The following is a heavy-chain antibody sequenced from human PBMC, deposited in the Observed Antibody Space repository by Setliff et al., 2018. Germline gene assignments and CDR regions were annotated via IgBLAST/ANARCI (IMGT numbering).Heavy chain of an antibody. CDR1: GDSISSGNW. Sequence: WETLSLTCAVSGDSISSGNWWSWVRQPPGKGLEWIGEIYHDGNDKYTPSVHYSPSLKSRVTISIDKSNNQFSLKLTSMTAADTAVYYCAKGGGRYHSDSWGQGILVTVSS. J-gene: IGHJ4*02. CDR3: AKGGGRYHSDS. D-gene: IGHD1-1*01. V-gene: IGHV4-4*02. CDR2: IYHDGND.